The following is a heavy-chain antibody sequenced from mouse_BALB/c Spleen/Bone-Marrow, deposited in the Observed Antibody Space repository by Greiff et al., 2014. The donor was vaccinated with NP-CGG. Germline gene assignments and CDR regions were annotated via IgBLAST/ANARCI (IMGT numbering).Heavy chain of an antibody. J-gene: IGHJ4*01. D-gene: IGHD1-2*01. CDR3: SRITTATGAMDY. CDR2: IWADGST. Sequence: VQLQQSGPGLVAPSQSLSITCTVSGFSLTSYGVHWVRQPPGKGLEWLGVIWADGSTNYNSALMSRLSISKDNSKSQVFLKRNMLQTDDTAMYYCSRITTATGAMDYWGQGTSVTVSS. CDR1: GFSLTSYG. V-gene: IGHV2-9*02.